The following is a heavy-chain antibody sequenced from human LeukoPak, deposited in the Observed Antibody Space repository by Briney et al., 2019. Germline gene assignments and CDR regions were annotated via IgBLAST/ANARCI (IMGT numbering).Heavy chain of an antibody. CDR3: ARHRCGSISCSFDY. D-gene: IGHD2-2*01. CDR2: FYYSGST. V-gene: IGHV4-39*01. Sequence: SETLSLTCTVSGASISSSSYYWGWIHQPPGKGLEWIGSFYYSGSTYYNPSLKSRVTISVDTSKNQFSLKLSSVTAADTALYYCARHRCGSISCSFDYWGQGTLVTVSS. J-gene: IGHJ4*02. CDR1: GASISSSSYY.